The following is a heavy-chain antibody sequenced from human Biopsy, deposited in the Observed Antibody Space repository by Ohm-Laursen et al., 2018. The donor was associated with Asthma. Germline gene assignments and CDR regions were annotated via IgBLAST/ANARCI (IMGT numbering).Heavy chain of an antibody. CDR3: ARHWNWGSFFDY. V-gene: IGHV4-31*03. CDR1: GDSINSGGYF. CDR2: THHSGYT. Sequence: TLSLTCLVSGDSINSGGYFWSWIRQHPGKGLEWLGDTHHSGYTTYNPPLSSRLTLSVDTSKNQFSLRLTSVTAADTAVFYCARHWNWGSFFDYWGQGMLATVSS. D-gene: IGHD7-27*01. J-gene: IGHJ4*02.